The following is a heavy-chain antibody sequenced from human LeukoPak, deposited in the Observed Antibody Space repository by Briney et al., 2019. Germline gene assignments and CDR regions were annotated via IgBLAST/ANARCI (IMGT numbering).Heavy chain of an antibody. CDR2: INHSGST. J-gene: IGHJ4*02. CDR3: ARGRPIAGYDY. V-gene: IGHV4-34*01. CDR1: GGSFSGYY. D-gene: IGHD1-14*01. Sequence: SETLSLTCAVYGGSFSGYYWSWIRQPPGKGLEWIGEINHSGSTNYNPSLKSRVTISVDTSENQFSLKLSSVTAADTAVYYCARGRPIAGYDYWGQGTLVTVSS.